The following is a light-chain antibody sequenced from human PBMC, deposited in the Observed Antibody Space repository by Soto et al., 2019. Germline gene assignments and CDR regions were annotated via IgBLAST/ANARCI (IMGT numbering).Light chain of an antibody. V-gene: IGLV7-46*01. CDR2: DIS. CDR1: TGAVTSGLS. CDR3: LLYDRGGYWV. J-gene: IGLJ3*02. Sequence: QAVVTQEPSLTVSPGGTVTLTCGSSTGAVTSGLSPFWFQQKPGQAPRTLIYDISNKHSWTPARFSGSLLGGKAALTLSGAQPEDEAEYYCLLYDRGGYWVFGGGTKLTVL.